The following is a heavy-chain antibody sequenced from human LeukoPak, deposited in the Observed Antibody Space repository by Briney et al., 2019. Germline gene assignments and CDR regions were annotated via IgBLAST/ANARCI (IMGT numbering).Heavy chain of an antibody. CDR2: INPNSGGT. D-gene: IGHD4-17*01. V-gene: IGHV1-2*02. J-gene: IGHJ3*02. CDR3: ARGDYGDYWDAFDI. Sequence: ASVKVSCKASGYTFTGYYMHWVRQAPGQGLEWMGWINPNSGGTNYAQKFQGRVTMTRDTSISTAYMELSRLRSDDTAVYYCARGDYGDYWDAFDIWGQGTMVTVSS. CDR1: GYTFTGYY.